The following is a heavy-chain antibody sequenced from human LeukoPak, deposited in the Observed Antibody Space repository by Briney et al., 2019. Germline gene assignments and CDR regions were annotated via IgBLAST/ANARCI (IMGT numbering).Heavy chain of an antibody. V-gene: IGHV3-21*01. J-gene: IGHJ3*02. Sequence: GGSLSRYCAASGFTFTSHSMNWVRQAPGKGLEWVSSIGSRSTSIYYADSVKRRFTISRDNAKNSLYLQMNSLRAEDTAVYYCARESSESFDIWGQGTMVTVSS. CDR3: ARESSESFDI. CDR1: GFTFTSHS. CDR2: IGSRSTSI. D-gene: IGHD6-25*01.